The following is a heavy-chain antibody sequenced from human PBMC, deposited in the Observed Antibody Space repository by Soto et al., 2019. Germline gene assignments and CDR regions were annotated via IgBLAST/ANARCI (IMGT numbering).Heavy chain of an antibody. CDR3: ARRVGDGQFDY. J-gene: IGHJ4*02. CDR1: GYTFPNFA. D-gene: IGHD1-26*01. CDR2: INPGNVYT. Sequence: GASVKVSCKASGYTFPNFAIHWVRQAPGQGLEWMGWINPGNVYTKYSQKLEGRVTITRDTSASTAFMELSSLRPEDTAVYYCARRVGDGQFDYWGQGTLVTVSS. V-gene: IGHV1-3*01.